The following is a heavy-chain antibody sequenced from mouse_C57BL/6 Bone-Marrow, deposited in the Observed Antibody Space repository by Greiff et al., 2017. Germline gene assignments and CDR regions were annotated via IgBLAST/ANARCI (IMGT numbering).Heavy chain of an antibody. Sequence: QVQLQQPGAELVKPGASVKLSCKASGYTFTSYWMNWVKQRPGQGLEWIGMIHPKSGSTNYNEKFKSKATLTADKSSSTAYMQLSSLTSEDSAVYYCARHYYGSTLYYYAMDYWGQGTSVTVSS. CDR1: GYTFTSYW. CDR2: IHPKSGST. J-gene: IGHJ4*01. D-gene: IGHD1-1*01. V-gene: IGHV1-64*01. CDR3: ARHYYGSTLYYYAMDY.